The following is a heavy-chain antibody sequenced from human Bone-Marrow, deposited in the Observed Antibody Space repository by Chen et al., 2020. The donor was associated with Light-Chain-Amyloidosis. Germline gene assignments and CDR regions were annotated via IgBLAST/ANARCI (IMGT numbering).Heavy chain of an antibody. D-gene: IGHD5-12*01. CDR3: ARGYSGYGNFDY. J-gene: IGHJ4*02. V-gene: IGHV3-74*02. CDR1: GLTFSSHW. CDR2: INGDGSNI. Sequence: VQLVESGGGVVQPGGSLRLSCTASGLTFSSHWMHWVRQAPGKGLVWVSRINGDGSNIYYADSVKGRFTISRDNAKNTLYLQMNSLRAEDTAVYFCARGYSGYGNFDYWGQGTLVTVSS.